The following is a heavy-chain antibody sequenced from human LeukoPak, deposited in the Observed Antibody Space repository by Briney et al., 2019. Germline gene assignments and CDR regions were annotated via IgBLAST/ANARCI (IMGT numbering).Heavy chain of an antibody. V-gene: IGHV1-18*04. D-gene: IGHD6-13*01. Sequence: ASVKVSCKASGYTFTGYYIHWVRQAPGQGLEWMGWISAYNGNTNYAQKLQGRVTMTTDTSTSTAYMELRSLRSDDTAVYYCARDTNRYSSSWYGLDYYYYYMDVWGKGTTVTVSS. CDR1: GYTFTGYY. J-gene: IGHJ6*03. CDR3: ARDTNRYSSSWYGLDYYYYYMDV. CDR2: ISAYNGNT.